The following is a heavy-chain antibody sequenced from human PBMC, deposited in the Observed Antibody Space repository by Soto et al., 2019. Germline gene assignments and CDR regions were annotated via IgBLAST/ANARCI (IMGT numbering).Heavy chain of an antibody. CDR3: EKVQGGVFLAQWFFDL. CDR1: GDYITRGDHY. J-gene: IGHJ2*01. Sequence: QVQLQESGPRLVKPSQTLSLSCSVSGDYITRGDHYWSWIRQYPGKGLEWIGYISHTGKTYYRPSLKSRATISVDTSQNHFSLRLPFVTSADTAVYYCEKVQGGVFLAQWFFDLWGRGTLVTVSS. D-gene: IGHD3-3*01. V-gene: IGHV4-31*03. CDR2: ISHTGKT.